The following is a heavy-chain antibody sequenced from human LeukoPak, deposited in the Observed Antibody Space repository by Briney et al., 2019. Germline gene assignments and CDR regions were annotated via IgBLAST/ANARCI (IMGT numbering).Heavy chain of an antibody. V-gene: IGHV3-23*01. D-gene: IGHD6-13*01. Sequence: GGSLRLSCSASGFTFSSYAMNWVRQAPGKGLEWVSGIRDSGGSTYYADSVKGRFTISRDNSKNTLYLQMNSLRADDTALYYCAKGSGINHYNWFDPWGQGTLVSVSS. CDR2: IRDSGGST. CDR1: GFTFSSYA. CDR3: AKGSGINHYNWFDP. J-gene: IGHJ5*02.